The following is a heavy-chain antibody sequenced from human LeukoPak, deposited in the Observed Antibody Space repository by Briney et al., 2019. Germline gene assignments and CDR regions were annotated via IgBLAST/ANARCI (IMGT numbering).Heavy chain of an antibody. J-gene: IGHJ5*02. D-gene: IGHD2-2*01. CDR3: ARDHIVVVPAATSREIWFDP. V-gene: IGHV1-46*01. CDR2: INPSGGST. CDR1: GYTFTGYY. Sequence: ASVKVSCKASGYTFTGYYMHWVRQAPGQGLEWMGIINPSGGSTSYAQKFQGRVTMTRDPSTSTVYMELSSLRSEDTAVYYCARDHIVVVPAATSREIWFDPWGQGTLVTVSS.